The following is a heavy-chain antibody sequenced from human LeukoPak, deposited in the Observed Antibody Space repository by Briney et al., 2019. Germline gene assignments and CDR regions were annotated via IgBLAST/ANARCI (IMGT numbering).Heavy chain of an antibody. CDR3: AKDEGYCSGGSCYYFDY. Sequence: GGSLRLSCAASGFTFNIYAMSWVRQAPGKGLEWGTAISGSGGSTYYADSLKDRFTISRDNPKNTLHLQMNRLRAEDTAVYYCAKDEGYCSGGSCYYFDYWGQGTLVTVSS. CDR2: ISGSGGST. V-gene: IGHV3-23*01. CDR1: GFTFNIYA. D-gene: IGHD2-15*01. J-gene: IGHJ4*02.